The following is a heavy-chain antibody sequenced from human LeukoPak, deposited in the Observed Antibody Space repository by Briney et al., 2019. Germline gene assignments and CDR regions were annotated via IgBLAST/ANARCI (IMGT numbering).Heavy chain of an antibody. V-gene: IGHV3-21*01. CDR1: GFTFSSYS. Sequence: GGSLRLSCAASGFTFSSYSMNWVRQAPGKGLEWVSSISSSSSYIYYADSVKGRFTISRDNAKNSLYLQMNSLRAEDTAVYYCARDRRGYSGYDEGAYFDYWGQGTLVTVSS. CDR2: ISSSSSYI. CDR3: ARDRRGYSGYDEGAYFDY. J-gene: IGHJ4*02. D-gene: IGHD5-12*01.